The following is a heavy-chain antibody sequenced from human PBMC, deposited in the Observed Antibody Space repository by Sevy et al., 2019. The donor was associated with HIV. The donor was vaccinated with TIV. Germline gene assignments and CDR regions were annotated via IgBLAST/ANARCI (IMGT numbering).Heavy chain of an antibody. J-gene: IGHJ4*01. CDR2: ISYDGSNK. V-gene: IGHV3-30*18. D-gene: IGHD5-18*01. CDR1: GFTFTSYG. Sequence: GGSLRLSCAASGFTFTSYGMHWIHQAPGKGLEWVAVISYDGSNKYYADSVKGRFTISRDKSKNTLYLQMNSLRAEDTAVYYCAKAPRGYSYASFFDYWGHGTLVTVSS. CDR3: AKAPRGYSYASFFDY.